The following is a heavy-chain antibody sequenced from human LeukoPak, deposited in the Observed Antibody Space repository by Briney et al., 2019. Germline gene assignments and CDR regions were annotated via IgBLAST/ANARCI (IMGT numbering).Heavy chain of an antibody. CDR1: GGSISSYY. D-gene: IGHD2-2*01. CDR3: ARARGYCSSTSCSWDLDY. J-gene: IGHJ4*02. Sequence: PSETLSLTCTVSGGSISSYYWSWIRQPPGKGLEWIGYIYYSGSTNYNPSLKSRVTMSVDTSKNQFSLKLSSVTAADTAVYYCARARGYCSSTSCSWDLDYWGQGTLVTVSS. CDR2: IYYSGST. V-gene: IGHV4-59*12.